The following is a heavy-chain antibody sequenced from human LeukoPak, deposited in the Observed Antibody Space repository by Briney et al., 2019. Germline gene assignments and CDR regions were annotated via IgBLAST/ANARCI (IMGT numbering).Heavy chain of an antibody. V-gene: IGHV3-30*02. CDR3: VKDLGGTFSFDN. CDR2: IWYDGSNK. CDR1: GFTFSSYG. D-gene: IGHD1-26*01. J-gene: IGHJ4*02. Sequence: GGSLRLSCAASGFTFSSYGIHWVRQAPGKGLEWVAVIWYDGSNKYYADSVKGRFTISRDNSKNTLSLQMSSLRAEDTAVYYCVKDLGGTFSFDNWGQGTLVTVSS.